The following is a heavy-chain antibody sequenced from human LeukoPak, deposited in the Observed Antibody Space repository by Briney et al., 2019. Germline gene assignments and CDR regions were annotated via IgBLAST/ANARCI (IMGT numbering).Heavy chain of an antibody. Sequence: LETLSLTCTVSGGSVSSGSYYWSWIRQPPGKGLEWIGYIYYSGSTNYNPSLKSRVTISVDTSKNQFSLKLSSVTAADTAVYYCARGGVVADYWGQGTLVTVSS. D-gene: IGHD3-3*01. CDR3: ARGGVVADY. J-gene: IGHJ4*02. V-gene: IGHV4-61*01. CDR1: GGSVSSGSYY. CDR2: IYYSGST.